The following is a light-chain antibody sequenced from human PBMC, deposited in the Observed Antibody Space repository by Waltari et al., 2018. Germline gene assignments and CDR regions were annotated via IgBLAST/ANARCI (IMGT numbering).Light chain of an antibody. CDR1: QSVSSN. V-gene: IGKV3-15*01. CDR2: GAS. CDR3: QQYNNWPRGT. J-gene: IGKJ5*01. Sequence: EILMTQSPANLSVSPGDRATLSCRASQSVSSNLAWYQQKPGQAPRLLIYGASTRATGIPARFSGSGSGTEFTLTISSLQSEDFAVYYCQQYNNWPRGTFGQGTRLEIK.